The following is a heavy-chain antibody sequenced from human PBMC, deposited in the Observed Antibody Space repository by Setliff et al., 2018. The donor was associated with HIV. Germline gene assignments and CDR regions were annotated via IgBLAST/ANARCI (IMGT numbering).Heavy chain of an antibody. CDR1: GGSFKSYA. J-gene: IGHJ4*02. CDR2: IIPSFGAT. V-gene: IGHV1-69*06. D-gene: IGHD1-26*01. CDR3: ARDQLRWPERCDFDF. Sequence: SVKVSCKASGGSFKSYAISWVRQVSGQGFEWMGRIIPSFGATNYAQKFQGRITITADKSTDTAYMELSSLTSEDTAMYYCARDQLRWPERCDFDFWGQGTLVTVSS.